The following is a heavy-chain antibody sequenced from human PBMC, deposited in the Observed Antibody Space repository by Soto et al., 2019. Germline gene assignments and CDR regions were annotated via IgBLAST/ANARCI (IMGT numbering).Heavy chain of an antibody. V-gene: IGHV3-9*01. CDR2: ISWNSSSI. J-gene: IGHJ6*02. Sequence: GGSLRLSCAASGFTFDDYAMHWVRQAPGKGLDWVSVISWNSSSIDYADSVKGRFTISRDNSKNTLYLQMNSLRAEDTAVYYCAKENVLLAMDVWGQGSMVTVSS. CDR1: GFTFDDYA. CDR3: AKENVLLAMDV.